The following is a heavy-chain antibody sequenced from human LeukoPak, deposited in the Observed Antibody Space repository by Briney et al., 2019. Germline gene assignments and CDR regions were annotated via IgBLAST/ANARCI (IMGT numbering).Heavy chain of an antibody. CDR3: ARDQDSGSYAPNWFDP. J-gene: IGHJ5*02. Sequence: GGSLRLSCAASGFTFSSYSMNWVRQAPGKGLEWVSSISSSSSYIYYADSVKGRFTISRDNAKNSLYLQMNSLRAEDTAVYYCARDQDSGSYAPNWFDPWGQGTLVTVSS. D-gene: IGHD3-10*01. V-gene: IGHV3-21*01. CDR1: GFTFSSYS. CDR2: ISSSSSYI.